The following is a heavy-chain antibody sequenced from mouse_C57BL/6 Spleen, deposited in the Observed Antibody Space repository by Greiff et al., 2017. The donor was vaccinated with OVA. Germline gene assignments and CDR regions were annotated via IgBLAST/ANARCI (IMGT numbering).Heavy chain of an antibody. CDR3: APGSYDGYYVDY. J-gene: IGHJ2*01. Sequence: EVQLQQSGPELVKPGASVKISCKASGYTFTDYYMNWVKQSHGKSLEWIGDINPNNGGTSYNQKFKGKATLTVDKSSSTAYMELRSLTSEDSAVYYCAPGSYDGYYVDYWGQGTTLTVSS. D-gene: IGHD2-3*01. V-gene: IGHV1-26*01. CDR1: GYTFTDYY. CDR2: INPNNGGT.